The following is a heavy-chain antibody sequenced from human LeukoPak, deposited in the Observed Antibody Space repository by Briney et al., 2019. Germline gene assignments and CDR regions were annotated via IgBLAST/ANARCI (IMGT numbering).Heavy chain of an antibody. V-gene: IGHV3-48*03. D-gene: IGHD6-13*01. CDR2: ISTTGSSI. Sequence: PGGSLRLSCAASGFTFSSYEMNWVRQAPGKGLEWVSYISTTGSSIYYADSVKGRFTISRDNVKNLLYLQMNSLRAEDTAVYYCAGSWSPYDAFDIWGQGTMVSVSS. CDR1: GFTFSSYE. J-gene: IGHJ3*02. CDR3: AGSWSPYDAFDI.